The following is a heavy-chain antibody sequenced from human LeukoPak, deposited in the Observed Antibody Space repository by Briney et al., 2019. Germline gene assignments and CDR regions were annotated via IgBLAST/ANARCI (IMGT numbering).Heavy chain of an antibody. D-gene: IGHD2-2*01. J-gene: IGHJ4*02. CDR2: INPNSGGT. Sequence: ASVKVSCKASGYTFTSYYMHWVRQAPGQGLEWMGWINPNSGGTNYAQKFQGRVTMTRGTSISTAYMELSRLRSDDTAVYYCARNVGVVVVPAGIDWGQGTLVTVSS. CDR3: ARNVGVVVVPAGID. V-gene: IGHV1-2*02. CDR1: GYTFTSYY.